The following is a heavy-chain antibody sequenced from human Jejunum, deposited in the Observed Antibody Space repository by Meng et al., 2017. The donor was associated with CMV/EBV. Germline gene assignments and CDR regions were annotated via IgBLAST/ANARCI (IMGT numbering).Heavy chain of an antibody. CDR3: ARVISDIYFFDY. D-gene: IGHD3-9*01. J-gene: IGHJ4*02. CDR1: GFSLSDHH. CDR2: SRNKAKSYTT. Sequence: GFSLSDHHMDWVRQAPGKGLEWIGHSRNKAKSYTTGCAASVKGRFTISRDASKNSLYLQMSSLKTEDTAVYYCARVISDIYFFDYWGQGALVTVSS. V-gene: IGHV3-72*01.